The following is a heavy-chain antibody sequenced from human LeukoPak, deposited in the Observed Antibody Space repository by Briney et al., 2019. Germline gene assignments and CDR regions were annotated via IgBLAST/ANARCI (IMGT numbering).Heavy chain of an antibody. CDR2: ISSSGTYI. CDR1: GFTFSTYG. CDR3: ARGGTGEVPFDY. V-gene: IGHV3-21*01. Sequence: GGSLRLSCAASGFTFSTYGMNWVRQAPGKGLEWVSSISSSGTYIYYADSVKGRFTISRDNAKNSLYLQMNSLRPEDTAVYYCARGGTGEVPFDYWGQGTLVTVSS. D-gene: IGHD7-27*01. J-gene: IGHJ4*02.